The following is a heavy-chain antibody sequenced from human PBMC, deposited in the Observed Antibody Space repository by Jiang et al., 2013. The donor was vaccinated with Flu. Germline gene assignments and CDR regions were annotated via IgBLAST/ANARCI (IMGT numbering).Heavy chain of an antibody. CDR2: IIPIFGTV. D-gene: IGHD6-13*01. V-gene: IGHV1-69*01. J-gene: IGHJ6*03. CDR1: GGTFSGYG. Sequence: GAEVKKPGSSVKVSSKASGGTFSGYGISWVRQAPGQGLECLGGIIPIFGTVHYAQKFQGRVTITADESTSTAYMELASLRSEDTAVYYCARRPSSSWGYYYYYMDVWGKGTTVTVSS. CDR3: ARRPSSSWGYYYYYMDV.